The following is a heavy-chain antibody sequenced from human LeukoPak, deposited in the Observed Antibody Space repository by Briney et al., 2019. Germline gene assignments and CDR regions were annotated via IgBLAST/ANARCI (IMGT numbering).Heavy chain of an antibody. CDR2: IKQDGSKK. CDR1: GFPFSSYW. V-gene: IGHV3-7*01. D-gene: IGHD5-12*01. CDR3: AREGYSGYGSQTFYYYGMDV. J-gene: IGHJ6*02. Sequence: PGGSLRLSCVASGFPFSSYWMTWVRQAPGKGLEWVANIKQDGSKKSYVDSVKGRFTISRDNAKNSLYLQMNSLRAEDTAVYYCAREGYSGYGSQTFYYYGMDVWGQGTTVTVSS.